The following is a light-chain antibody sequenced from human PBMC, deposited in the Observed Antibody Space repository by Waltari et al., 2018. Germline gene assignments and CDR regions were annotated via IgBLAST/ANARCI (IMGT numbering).Light chain of an antibody. V-gene: IGLV1-40*01. Sequence: QSVLTQPPSLSGAPGQRVTIAFTASSSTIGAGYAVHWYQQLPGTAPKLLIYGNNNRPSGVPDRFSGSKSGTSASLAITGLQTEDEAYYYCQSYGRDWVFGGGTKLTVL. J-gene: IGLJ3*02. CDR2: GNN. CDR3: QSYGRDWV. CDR1: SSTIGAGYA.